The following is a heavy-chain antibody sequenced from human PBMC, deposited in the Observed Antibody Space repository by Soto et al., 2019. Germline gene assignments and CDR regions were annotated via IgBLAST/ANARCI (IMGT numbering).Heavy chain of an antibody. CDR3: AHRQRTVVVGAPFDL. J-gene: IGHJ4*02. D-gene: IGHD2-15*01. CDR2: IYWDDDK. Sequence: QITLRESGPTLVQPTQTLTLTCTLSGVSLTTPGVGVGWIRQPPGKALEWLALIYWDDDKRFNPSLKSRLAITRDTSKNQVVMTMTDMPPVDTGIYYCAHRQRTVVVGAPFDLWGQGSQVTVSS. CDR1: GVSLTTPGVG. V-gene: IGHV2-5*02.